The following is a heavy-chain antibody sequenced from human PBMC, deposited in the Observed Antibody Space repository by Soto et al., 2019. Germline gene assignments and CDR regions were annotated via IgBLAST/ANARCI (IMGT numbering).Heavy chain of an antibody. D-gene: IGHD6-6*01. J-gene: IGHJ5*02. CDR1: GGSINNSTSF. Sequence: SETLSLTCSVSGGSINNSTSFWGWLRQSPGKGLEWIATINYRWPAEYNPSLKSRVTISVDRSRNVLSLQMNYVTAPDTAVDYCANYFMSRPWYDTWGQGTLVTVSS. V-gene: IGHV4-39*02. CDR3: ANYFMSRPWYDT. CDR2: INYRWPA.